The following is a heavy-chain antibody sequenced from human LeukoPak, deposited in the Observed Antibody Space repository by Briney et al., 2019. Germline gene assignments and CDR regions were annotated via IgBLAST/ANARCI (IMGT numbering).Heavy chain of an antibody. Sequence: PGGSLRLSCAASGFTFSSYWMTWIRQAPGKGLEWVANIKQDGSEKYYVDSVKGRFTISRDNAKNSLSLQMNSLRAEDTAVYYCARDTGGGYSCYDCWGQGTLVTVSS. D-gene: IGHD5-18*01. CDR1: GFTFSSYW. J-gene: IGHJ4*02. CDR2: IKQDGSEK. CDR3: ARDTGGGYSCYDC. V-gene: IGHV3-7*01.